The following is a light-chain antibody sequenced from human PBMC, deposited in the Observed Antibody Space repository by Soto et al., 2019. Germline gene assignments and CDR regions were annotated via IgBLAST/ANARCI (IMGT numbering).Light chain of an antibody. CDR3: QQYGYSPIT. Sequence: ETLLTQSPGTLSLSRWERASLSCRASQSVSSNLAWYQQKPGQAPRLLIYAASSRATGSPDRFSGGGSGTDFTLTISRLEPEDFAVYYCQQYGYSPITFGQGTRLEI. J-gene: IGKJ5*01. CDR2: AAS. V-gene: IGKV3-20*01. CDR1: QSVSSN.